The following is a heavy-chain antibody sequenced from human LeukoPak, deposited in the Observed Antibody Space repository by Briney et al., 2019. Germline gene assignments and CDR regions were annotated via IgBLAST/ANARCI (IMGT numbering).Heavy chain of an antibody. CDR1: GFTFSSYS. Sequence: GGSLRLSCAASGFTFSSYSMNWVRQAPGKGLEWVSSISSSSSYIYYADSVKGRFTISRDNAKNSLYLQMNSLRAEDTAVYYCARYALWFGPHNWFDPWGQGTLVTVSS. D-gene: IGHD3-10*01. V-gene: IGHV3-21*04. J-gene: IGHJ5*02. CDR3: ARYALWFGPHNWFDP. CDR2: ISSSSSYI.